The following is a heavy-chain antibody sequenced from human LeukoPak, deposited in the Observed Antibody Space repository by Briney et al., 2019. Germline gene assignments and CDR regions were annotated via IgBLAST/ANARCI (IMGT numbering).Heavy chain of an antibody. D-gene: IGHD6-13*01. J-gene: IGHJ1*01. Sequence: SETLSLTCAVYGGTFSGYYWSWIRQPPGKGLEWVGEINHSGSTNYNPSLKSRVTILVDTSKNQFSLKLSSVTAADTAVYYCARVGAAAGYTIEYFQHWGQGTLVTVSS. CDR2: INHSGST. CDR3: ARVGAAAGYTIEYFQH. V-gene: IGHV4-34*01. CDR1: GGTFSGYY.